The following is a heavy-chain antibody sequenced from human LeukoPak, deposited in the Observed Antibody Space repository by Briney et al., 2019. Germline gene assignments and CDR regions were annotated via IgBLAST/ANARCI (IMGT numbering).Heavy chain of an antibody. CDR3: ATPLDYYDSSGYRQGGD. V-gene: IGHV3-7*03. Sequence: GGSLRLSCAASGFTFSRYWMTWVRQAPGKGLEWVANIKQDGSKKNYVDSVKGRFTISRDNAKNSLYLQMNSLRAEDTAVYYCATPLDYYDSSGYRQGGDWGQGTLVTVSS. J-gene: IGHJ4*02. CDR1: GFTFSRYW. D-gene: IGHD3-22*01. CDR2: IKQDGSKK.